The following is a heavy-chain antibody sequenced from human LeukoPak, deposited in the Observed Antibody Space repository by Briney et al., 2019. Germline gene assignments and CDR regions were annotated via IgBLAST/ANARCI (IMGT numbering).Heavy chain of an antibody. CDR1: GGSFSSYF. CDR3: TYSGSNYPDY. D-gene: IGHD1-26*01. J-gene: IGHJ4*02. V-gene: IGHV4-34*01. CDR2: INHSGST. Sequence: SETLSLTCAVFGGSFSSYFWSWIRQSPGKGLEWIGEINHSGSTNYNPSLRSRVTISLGTSKNQFSLRLSSVTAADTAVYYCTYSGSNYPDYWGQGTLVIVSS.